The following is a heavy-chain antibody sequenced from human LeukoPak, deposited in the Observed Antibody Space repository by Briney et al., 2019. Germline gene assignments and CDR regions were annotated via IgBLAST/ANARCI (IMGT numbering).Heavy chain of an antibody. J-gene: IGHJ4*02. CDR2: ITSGGSYM. CDR3: ARDTAMEYYFDY. V-gene: IGHV3-21*01. CDR1: GFTFSTYT. Sequence: GGSLRLSCAASGFTFSTYTMGWVRQAPGKGLEWVSSITSGGSYMYYADSMKGRFTISGDNAKNSLYLQMNTLRAEDTAVYYCARDTAMEYYFDYWGQGTLVTVSS. D-gene: IGHD5-18*01.